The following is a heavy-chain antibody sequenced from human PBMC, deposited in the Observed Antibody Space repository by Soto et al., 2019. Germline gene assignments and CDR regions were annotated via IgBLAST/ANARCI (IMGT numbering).Heavy chain of an antibody. CDR2: ISWDGGST. CDR3: AKDEARGSSSWYHYYYYGMDV. J-gene: IGHJ6*02. D-gene: IGHD6-13*01. Sequence: GGSLRLSCAASGFTFDDYTMHWVRQAPGKGLEWVSLISWDGGSTYYADSVKGRFTISRDNSKNSLYLQMDSLRTEDTALYYCAKDEARGSSSWYHYYYYGMDVWGQGTTVT. V-gene: IGHV3-43*01. CDR1: GFTFDDYT.